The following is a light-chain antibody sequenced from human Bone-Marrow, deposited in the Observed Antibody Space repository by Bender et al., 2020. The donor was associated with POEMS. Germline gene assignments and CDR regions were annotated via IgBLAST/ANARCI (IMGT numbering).Light chain of an antibody. CDR3: LSFDGSLTGYV. J-gene: IGLJ1*01. V-gene: IGLV1-40*01. Sequence: HLPGSAPKVVVYGNTNRPSGVPDRFSGSKSGTSASLTIAGLQAEDEADYYCLSFDGSLTGYVFGDGTEVTVL. CDR2: GNT.